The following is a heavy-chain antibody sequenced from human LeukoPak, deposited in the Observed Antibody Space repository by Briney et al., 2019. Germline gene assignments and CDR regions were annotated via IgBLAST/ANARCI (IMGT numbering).Heavy chain of an antibody. D-gene: IGHD3-22*01. CDR2: INHSGST. CDR1: GGSFSGYY. J-gene: IGHJ4*02. V-gene: IGHV4-34*01. CDR3: ARESSSGYSPLDY. Sequence: SETLSLTCAVYGGSFSGYYRSWIRQPPGKGLEWIGEINHSGSTHYNPSLKSRVTISVDTSKNQFSLKLSSVTAADTAVYYCARESSSGYSPLDYWGQGTLVTVSS.